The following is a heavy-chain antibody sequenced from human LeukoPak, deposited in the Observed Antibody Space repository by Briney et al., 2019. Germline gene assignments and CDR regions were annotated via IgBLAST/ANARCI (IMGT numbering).Heavy chain of an antibody. V-gene: IGHV4-61*01. D-gene: IGHD1-26*01. CDR3: ARSRAFNSGAFDP. CDR1: GASVSSASY. Sequence: SETLSLTCTVSGASVSSASYWTWIRQPPGKGAEWIAHIYNGVNTNYNPSLKSRVTISVDTSKNQFSLRLNSVTAADTAVYYCARSRAFNSGAFDPWGQGSLVTVSS. J-gene: IGHJ5*02. CDR2: IYNGVNT.